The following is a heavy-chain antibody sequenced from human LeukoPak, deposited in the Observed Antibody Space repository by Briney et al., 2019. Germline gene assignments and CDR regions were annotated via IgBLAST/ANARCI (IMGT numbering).Heavy chain of an antibody. D-gene: IGHD3-3*01. CDR3: ARGSGRSGCTS. J-gene: IGHJ4*02. Sequence: SSETLSLTCAVYGGSFSGYYWSWIRQPPGKGLEWIGEINHSGSTNYNPSLKSRVTISVDTSKNQFSLKLSSVTAADTAVYYCARGSGRSGCTSWGQGTLVTVSS. CDR1: GGSFSGYY. V-gene: IGHV4-34*01. CDR2: INHSGST.